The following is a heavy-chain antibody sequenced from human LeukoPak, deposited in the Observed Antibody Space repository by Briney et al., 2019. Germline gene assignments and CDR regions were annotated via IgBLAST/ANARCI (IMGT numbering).Heavy chain of an antibody. Sequence: PGXSLRLSCAASGFTFSIYWMSWVRQAPGKGVEWVGNIKQNGSDKYYLGSVKRRFTISRDNAKNSLYLQMNSLRAEDTAVYYCTRSDCSGGGCYSVRAFDIWGQGTMVAVSS. V-gene: IGHV3-7*01. D-gene: IGHD2-15*01. CDR3: TRSDCSGGGCYSVRAFDI. CDR2: IKQNGSDK. J-gene: IGHJ3*02. CDR1: GFTFSIYW.